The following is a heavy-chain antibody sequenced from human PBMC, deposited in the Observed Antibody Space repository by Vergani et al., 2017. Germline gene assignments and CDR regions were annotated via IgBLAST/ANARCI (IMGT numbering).Heavy chain of an antibody. CDR2: ISWNSGSI. J-gene: IGHJ6*02. CDR3: AKEVGYCSGGSCRYYYGMDV. V-gene: IGHV3-9*01. D-gene: IGHD2-15*01. CDR1: GFTFDDYA. Sequence: EVQLVESGGGLVQPGRSLRLSCAASGFTFDDYAMHWVRQAPGKGLEWVSGISWNSGSIGYADSVKGRFNISRDNAKNSLYLQMNSLRAEDTALYYCAKEVGYCSGGSCRYYYGMDVWGQGTTVTVSS.